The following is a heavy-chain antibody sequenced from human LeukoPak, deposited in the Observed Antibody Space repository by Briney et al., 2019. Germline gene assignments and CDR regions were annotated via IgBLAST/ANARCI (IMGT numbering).Heavy chain of an antibody. CDR3: ASGYCSSTSCYDYYYYYMDV. CDR2: IIPIFGTA. Sequence: SVKVSCKASGGTFSSYAISWVRQAPGQGLEWMGGIIPIFGTANYAQKFQGRVTITADESTSTAYMELSSLRSEDTAVYYCASGYCSSTSCYDYYYYYMDVWGKGTTVTISS. V-gene: IGHV1-69*13. J-gene: IGHJ6*03. CDR1: GGTFSSYA. D-gene: IGHD2-2*03.